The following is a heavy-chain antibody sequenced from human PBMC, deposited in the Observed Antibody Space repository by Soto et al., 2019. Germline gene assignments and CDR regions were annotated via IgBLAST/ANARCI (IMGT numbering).Heavy chain of an antibody. CDR1: GFTFDDYT. J-gene: IGHJ3*02. Sequence: PGGSLRLSCAASGFTFDDYTMHWAHQAPGKGLEWVSLISWDGGSTYYADSMKGRFTISRDNSKNSLYLQMNSLRTEDTALYYCAKDRVADRYAFDIWGQGTMVTVSS. CDR2: ISWDGGST. CDR3: AKDRVADRYAFDI. D-gene: IGHD2-21*01. V-gene: IGHV3-43*01.